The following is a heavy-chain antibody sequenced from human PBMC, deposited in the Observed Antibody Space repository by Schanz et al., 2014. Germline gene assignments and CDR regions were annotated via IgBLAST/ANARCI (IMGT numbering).Heavy chain of an antibody. CDR3: ATENWWTVEK. CDR2: INPDGSGK. D-gene: IGHD2-15*01. V-gene: IGHV3-7*01. J-gene: IGHJ4*02. Sequence: VQLVESGGGVVQPGRSLRLSCAASGSTFSSSAMHWVRQAPGKGLESVAKINPDGSGKYYVVSVEGRFTISRDNAKKSLDLHMNSLTAEDTAVYYCATENWWTVEKWGQGTLVTVSS. CDR1: GSTFSSSA.